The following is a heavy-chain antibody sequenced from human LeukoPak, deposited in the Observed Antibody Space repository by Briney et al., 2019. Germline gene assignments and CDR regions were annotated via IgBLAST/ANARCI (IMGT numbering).Heavy chain of an antibody. V-gene: IGHV3-7*01. D-gene: IGHD5-18*01. Sequence: GGSLRLSCAASGFTFSSYAMHWVRQAPGKGLEWVANIKQDGSEKYYVDSVKGRFTISRDNAKNSLYLQMHSLRAEDTAVYYCARAIRGYSYGLNYYYYYYMDVWGRGTTVTVSS. CDR2: IKQDGSEK. CDR3: ARAIRGYSYGLNYYYYYYMDV. CDR1: GFTFSSYA. J-gene: IGHJ6*03.